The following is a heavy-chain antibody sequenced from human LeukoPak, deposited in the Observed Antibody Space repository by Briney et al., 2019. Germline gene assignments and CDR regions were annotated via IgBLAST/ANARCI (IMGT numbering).Heavy chain of an antibody. Sequence: PGGSLRLSCAASGFTFSNYSMNWVRQAPGKGLEWVSSIGSSSSYIYYADSVKGRFTISRDNAKNSLYLQMSNLRAEDTAVYFCARGGGLDVWGQGATVTVSS. J-gene: IGHJ6*02. CDR2: IGSSSSYI. CDR1: GFTFSNYS. CDR3: ARGGGLDV. V-gene: IGHV3-21*04. D-gene: IGHD3-16*01.